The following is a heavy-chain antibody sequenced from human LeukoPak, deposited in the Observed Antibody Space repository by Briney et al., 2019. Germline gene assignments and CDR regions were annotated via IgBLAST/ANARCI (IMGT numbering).Heavy chain of an antibody. J-gene: IGHJ5*02. CDR3: ARGAWPAVIPTRWFDP. Sequence: GASVKVSCKASGYTFRSYDIHWVRQAAGQGLEWMGWMNPDRGNTGYAPKFQGRVTMTRSTSISTAYMELSSLRSEDTAAYYCARGAWPAVIPTRWFDPWGQGTLVTVSS. V-gene: IGHV1-8*02. CDR2: MNPDRGNT. D-gene: IGHD2-2*01. CDR1: GYTFRSYD.